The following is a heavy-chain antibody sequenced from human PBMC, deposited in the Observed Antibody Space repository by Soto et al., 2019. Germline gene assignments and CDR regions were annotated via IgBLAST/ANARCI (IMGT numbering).Heavy chain of an antibody. D-gene: IGHD1-1*01. CDR1: GFIFSSYW. CDR3: ARGERATTGY. J-gene: IGHJ4*02. Sequence: EAQLVESGGGLVQPGGSLRLSCAASGFIFSSYWMHWVRQAPGKGLVWLSRINPDGGSTNYVDSVKGRFTISRDNAKNTLYLQMNSLRGEDTAVYYCARGERATTGYWGQGTLVTVSS. CDR2: INPDGGST. V-gene: IGHV3-74*01.